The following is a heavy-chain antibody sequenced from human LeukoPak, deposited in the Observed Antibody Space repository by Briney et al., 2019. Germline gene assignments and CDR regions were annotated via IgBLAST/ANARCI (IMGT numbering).Heavy chain of an antibody. V-gene: IGHV1-2*02. Sequence: ASVKVSCKASGYPFSGFFIHWVRQAPGQGLEWMGWINPNSGGTNYAQKFQGRVTMTRDTSISTAYMELSRLRSDDTAVYYCAREFNGYSSGCFDYWGQGALVTVSS. J-gene: IGHJ4*02. CDR3: AREFNGYSSGCFDY. CDR1: GYPFSGFF. CDR2: INPNSGGT. D-gene: IGHD6-19*01.